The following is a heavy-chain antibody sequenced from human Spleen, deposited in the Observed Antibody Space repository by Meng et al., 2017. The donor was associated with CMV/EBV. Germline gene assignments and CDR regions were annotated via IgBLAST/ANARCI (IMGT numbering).Heavy chain of an antibody. CDR3: ARRDEERYSFDY. J-gene: IGHJ4*02. V-gene: IGHV1-46*01. CDR2: INPNGGSA. Sequence: ASVKVSCKASGYTFAKYYIHWVRQVPGQGLEWMGLINPNGGSATYAQKFQGRVTLTKDTSTSTVYMELSSLRSEDTAMYYCARRDEERYSFDYWGQGTLVTVSS. CDR1: GYTFAKYY.